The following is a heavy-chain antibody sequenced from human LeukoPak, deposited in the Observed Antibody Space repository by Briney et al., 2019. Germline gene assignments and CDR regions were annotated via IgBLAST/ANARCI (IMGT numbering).Heavy chain of an antibody. V-gene: IGHV4-34*01. CDR1: GGSFSGYY. CDR3: ARDGPYGGSYYYYYGMDV. CDR2: INHSGST. J-gene: IGHJ6*02. D-gene: IGHD4-23*01. Sequence: SETLSLTCAVYGGSFSGYYWSWIRQPPGKGLEWIGEINHSGSTNYNPSLKSRVTISVDTSKNQFSLKLSSVTAADTAVYYCARDGPYGGSYYYYYGMDVWGQGTTVTVSS.